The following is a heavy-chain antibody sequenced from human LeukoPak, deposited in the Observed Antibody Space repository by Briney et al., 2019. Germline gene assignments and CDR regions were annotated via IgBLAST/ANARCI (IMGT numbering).Heavy chain of an antibody. CDR1: GGSISSSSYY. D-gene: IGHD3-9*01. V-gene: IGHV4-39*07. CDR2: IYYSGST. J-gene: IGHJ4*02. Sequence: SETLSLTCTVSGGSISSSSYYWGWIRQPPGKGLEWIGSIYYSGSTYYNPSLKSRVTISVDTSKNQFSLKLSSVTAADTAVYYCARRSDWPNAIDYWGQGTLVTVSS. CDR3: ARRSDWPNAIDY.